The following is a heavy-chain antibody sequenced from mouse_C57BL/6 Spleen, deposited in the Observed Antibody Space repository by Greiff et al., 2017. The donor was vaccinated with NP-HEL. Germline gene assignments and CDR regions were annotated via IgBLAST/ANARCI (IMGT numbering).Heavy chain of an antibody. CDR2: IDPETGGT. CDR1: GYTFTDYE. V-gene: IGHV1-15*01. Sequence: QVHVKQSGAELVRPGASVTLSCKASGYTFTDYEMHWVKQTPVHGLEWIGAIDPETGGTAYNQKFKGKAILTADKSSSTAYMELRSLTSEDSAVYYCTRKEDYYGEGFAYWGQGTLVTVSA. CDR3: TRKEDYYGEGFAY. J-gene: IGHJ3*01. D-gene: IGHD1-2*01.